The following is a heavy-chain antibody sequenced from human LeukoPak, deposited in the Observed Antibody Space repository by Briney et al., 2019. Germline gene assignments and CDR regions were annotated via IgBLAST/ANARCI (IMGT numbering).Heavy chain of an antibody. V-gene: IGHV1-69*13. Sequence: ASVKVSCKASGGTFSSYAISWVRQAPGQGLEWMGGIIPIFGTANYAQKFQGRVTITADESTSTAYMELRSLRSDDTAVYYCARDFHRMMDIVVVPHYYYYMDVWGKGTTVTVSS. CDR1: GGTFSSYA. D-gene: IGHD2-2*03. J-gene: IGHJ6*03. CDR3: ARDFHRMMDIVVVPHYYYYMDV. CDR2: IIPIFGTA.